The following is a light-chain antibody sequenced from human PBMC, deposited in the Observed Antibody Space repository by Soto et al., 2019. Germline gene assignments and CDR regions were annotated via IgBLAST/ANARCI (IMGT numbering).Light chain of an antibody. CDR1: QSVSSN. CDR3: QHYGTTSAT. V-gene: IGKV3D-15*01. J-gene: IGKJ1*01. CDR2: GAP. Sequence: ETVMTQSPATLSVSPGERATLSCRASQSVSSNLAWYQQKPGQAPRLLIYGAPTRATGIPDRFSGSGSGSDFTLTINRLEPEDSAVYFCQHYGTTSATFGQGTKVDIK.